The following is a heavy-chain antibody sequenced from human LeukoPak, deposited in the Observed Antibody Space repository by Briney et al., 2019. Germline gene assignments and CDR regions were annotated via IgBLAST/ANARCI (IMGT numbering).Heavy chain of an antibody. J-gene: IGHJ5*02. CDR2: VKEDGSDK. Sequence: GGSLRLSCAASGFTFSTSWMSWLRQAPGKGLEWVANVKEDGSDKYYVGSVKGRFTVSRDNAKSSLYLQMNSLRAEDTAVYYCATSRHSSFDPWGQGTLVTVPS. CDR3: ATSRHSSFDP. D-gene: IGHD1-1*01. V-gene: IGHV3-7*05. CDR1: GFTFSTSW.